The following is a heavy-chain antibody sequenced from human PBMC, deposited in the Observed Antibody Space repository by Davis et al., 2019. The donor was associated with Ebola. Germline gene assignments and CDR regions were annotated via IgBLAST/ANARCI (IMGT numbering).Heavy chain of an antibody. D-gene: IGHD4-17*01. CDR3: ARADYGDYYGMDV. J-gene: IGHJ6*02. V-gene: IGHV1-2*04. CDR1: GYTFYNYG. CDR2: ISAYSGDT. Sequence: ASVKVSCKASGYTFYNYGVTWVRQAPGQGLEWMGWISAYSGDTKYAQKFQGWVTMTRDTSISTAYMELSRLRSDDTAVYYCARADYGDYYGMDVWGQGTTVTVSS.